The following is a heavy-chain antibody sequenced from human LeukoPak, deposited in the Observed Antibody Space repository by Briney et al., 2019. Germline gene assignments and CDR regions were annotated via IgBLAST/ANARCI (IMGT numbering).Heavy chain of an antibody. CDR3: AKGTAGSGYDAFHV. J-gene: IGHJ3*01. D-gene: IGHD3-22*01. CDR1: GFTFNSYS. CDR2: MSGSGNST. V-gene: IGHV3-23*01. Sequence: GGSLRLSCAASGFTFNSYSMNWVRQAPGKGLEWVSAMSGSGNSTFYADSVKGRFTISKDNSKSTLYLQMNSLRAEDTAVYYCAKGTAGSGYDAFHVWGQGTMVTVSS.